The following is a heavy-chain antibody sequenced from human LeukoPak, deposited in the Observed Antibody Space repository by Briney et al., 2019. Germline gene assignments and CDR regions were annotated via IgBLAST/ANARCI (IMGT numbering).Heavy chain of an antibody. CDR3: ASFSYAGNAGGSVGY. J-gene: IGHJ4*02. CDR2: ISYDGSNK. Sequence: QAGGSLRLSCAASGFTFSSYGMHWVRQAPGKGLEWVAVISYDGSNKYYADSVKGRFTISRDNSKNTVYLQMNSLRAEDTAVYYCASFSYAGNAGGSVGYWGQGTLVTVFS. V-gene: IGHV3-30*03. D-gene: IGHD4-23*01. CDR1: GFTFSSYG.